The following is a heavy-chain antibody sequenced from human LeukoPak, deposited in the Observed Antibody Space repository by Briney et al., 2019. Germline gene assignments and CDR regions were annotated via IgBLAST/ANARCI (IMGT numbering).Heavy chain of an antibody. D-gene: IGHD3-9*01. V-gene: IGHV3-15*01. J-gene: IGHJ4*02. CDR1: GFTFSNAW. CDR3: TTITYYDFLTGYYSDY. CDR2: IKSKTDGGTT. Sequence: GGSLRLSCAASGFTFSNAWMSWVRQAPGKGLEWVGRIKSKTDGGTTDYAAPVKGRFTISRDDSKNTLFLQMNSLKTEDTAVYYCTTITYYDFLTGYYSDYWGLGTLVTVSS.